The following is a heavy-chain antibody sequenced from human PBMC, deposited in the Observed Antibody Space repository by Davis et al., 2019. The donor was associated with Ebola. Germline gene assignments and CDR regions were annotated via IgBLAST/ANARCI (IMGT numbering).Heavy chain of an antibody. J-gene: IGHJ4*02. CDR1: GFTFSNYG. D-gene: IGHD1-26*01. CDR3: VKRVSGSYGFGDH. V-gene: IGHV3-30*18. Sequence: GESLKISCAASGFTFSNYGMNWVRQAPGKGLEWIAFISYDAKNIHHADSLKGRFAISRDNSENMLFLQMHSLTADDTAVYYCVKRVSGSYGFGDHWGQGILVTVSS. CDR2: ISYDAKNI.